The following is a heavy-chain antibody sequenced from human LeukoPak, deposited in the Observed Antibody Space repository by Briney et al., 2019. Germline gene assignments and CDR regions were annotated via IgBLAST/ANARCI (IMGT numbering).Heavy chain of an antibody. Sequence: SETLSLTCTVSGGSISTYYWTWIRQPAGKGLEWIGHIYISGTTNYSPSLKSRVTMSVGTSKNQFSLKLSSVTAADTAVYYCARERTSCTNGVCRTPRWFDPWGQGILVTVSS. CDR2: IYISGTT. CDR1: GGSISTYY. CDR3: ARERTSCTNGVCRTPRWFDP. V-gene: IGHV4-4*07. D-gene: IGHD2-8*01. J-gene: IGHJ5*02.